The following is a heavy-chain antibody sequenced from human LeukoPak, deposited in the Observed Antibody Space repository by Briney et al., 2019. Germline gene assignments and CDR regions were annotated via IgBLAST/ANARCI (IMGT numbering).Heavy chain of an antibody. D-gene: IGHD3-9*01. CDR2: ISAYNGNT. CDR3: ASNFYDILTGARYDAFDI. J-gene: IGHJ3*02. Sequence: ASVKVSCKASGYTFTSYGISWVRQAPGQGLEWKGWISAYNGNTNYAQKLQGRVTMTTDTSTSTAYMELRSLRSDDTAVYYCASNFYDILTGARYDAFDIWGQGTMVTVSS. CDR1: GYTFTSYG. V-gene: IGHV1-18*01.